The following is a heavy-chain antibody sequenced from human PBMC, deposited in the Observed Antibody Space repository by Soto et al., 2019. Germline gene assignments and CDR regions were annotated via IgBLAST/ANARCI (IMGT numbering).Heavy chain of an antibody. J-gene: IGHJ6*02. CDR2: IHDSGST. Sequence: SETLSLTCSVSHISVRSGTYYWSWIRQTSGQGLEWIGYIHDSGSTKYNPSLKSRVTISVDTSKNQFSLKLTSVTAADTGVYYSAGXEIADRSFGEVTVPYYYGLDVWGQVTTVTASS. D-gene: IGHD3-3*01. CDR1: HISVRSGTYY. CDR3: AGXEIADRSFGEVTVPYYYGLDV. V-gene: IGHV4-61*01.